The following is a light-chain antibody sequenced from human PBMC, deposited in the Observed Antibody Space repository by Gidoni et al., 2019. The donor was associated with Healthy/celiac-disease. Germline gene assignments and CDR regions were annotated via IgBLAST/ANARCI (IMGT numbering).Light chain of an antibody. CDR2: WAS. J-gene: IGKJ2*02. V-gene: IGKV4-1*01. Sequence: DIVMTQSPDSLAVSLGERATINCKSSQSVLYSTNNKNYLAWYQQKPGQPPKLLIYWASTREFGVPDRFSGSGSGTDFTLTISSLQAEDVADYYCQQYYSTPCTFGQGTKLEIK. CDR3: QQYYSTPCT. CDR1: QSVLYSTNNKNY.